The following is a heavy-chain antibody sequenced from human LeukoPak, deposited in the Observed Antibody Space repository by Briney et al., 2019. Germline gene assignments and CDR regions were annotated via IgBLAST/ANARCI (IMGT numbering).Heavy chain of an antibody. D-gene: IGHD6-19*01. Sequence: GGSLRLSCATSGFTFNIYAVSWVRQAPGKGLEWVSGISGSGHNADYADSVKGRFTISRDNSKNTLFLQMNSLRVDDTAVYYCARDPKPVVVAGRYYFDHWGQGTLVTVSS. V-gene: IGHV3-23*01. CDR3: ARDPKPVVVAGRYYFDH. CDR1: GFTFNIYA. J-gene: IGHJ4*02. CDR2: ISGSGHNA.